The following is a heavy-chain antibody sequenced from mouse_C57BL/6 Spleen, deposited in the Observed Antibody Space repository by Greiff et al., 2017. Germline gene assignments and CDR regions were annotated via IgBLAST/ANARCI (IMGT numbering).Heavy chain of an antibody. CDR1: GYTFTSYW. CDR3: ARSATWAMDY. Sequence: VQVVESGAELAKPGASVTLSCKASGYTFTSYWMHWVKQRPGQGLEWIGYINPSSGYTKYNQKFKDKATLTADKSSSTAYMQLSSLTYEDSAVYYCARSATWAMDYWGQATSVTVSS. CDR2: INPSSGYT. V-gene: IGHV1-7*01. J-gene: IGHJ4*01.